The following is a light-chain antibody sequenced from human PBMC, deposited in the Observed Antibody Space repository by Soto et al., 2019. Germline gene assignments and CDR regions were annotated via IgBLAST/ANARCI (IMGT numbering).Light chain of an antibody. Sequence: LTASKRVTHCWRSSQSVTTNYLGWYQQKPGQAPRLLIYDASNRATCIPARFSGSGSGTDFTLTISILEPEDSAVYYWRQRSNWFLTLRGGTRWIS. CDR3: RQRSNWFLT. J-gene: IGKJ4*01. V-gene: IGKV3-11*01. CDR1: QSVTTNY. CDR2: DAS.